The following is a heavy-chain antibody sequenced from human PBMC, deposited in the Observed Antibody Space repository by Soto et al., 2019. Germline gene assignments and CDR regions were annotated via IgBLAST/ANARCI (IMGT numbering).Heavy chain of an antibody. D-gene: IGHD4-4*01. Sequence: QVQLVQSAAEVRKPGASVMLSCKTSGYPFTSYHMHWVRQAPGQGLEWMGVINPTEGRTRYSQKFQDRVTMTRDTSSSTVYMELNSLRSEDTAFYFCARGRDYSSGYNWFDPWGQGTLVTVSS. CDR1: GYPFTSYH. V-gene: IGHV1-46*01. J-gene: IGHJ5*02. CDR2: INPTEGRT. CDR3: ARGRDYSSGYNWFDP.